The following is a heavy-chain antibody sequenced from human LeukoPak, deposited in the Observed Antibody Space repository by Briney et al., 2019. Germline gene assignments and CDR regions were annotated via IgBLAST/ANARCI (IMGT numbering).Heavy chain of an antibody. CDR1: GYSISSGYY. CDR2: IYHSGST. V-gene: IGHV4-38-2*02. D-gene: IGHD2-15*01. CDR3: ARFLGYCSGGSCYPSWFGP. J-gene: IGHJ5*02. Sequence: SETLSLTCTVSGYSISSGYYWGWIRQPPGKGLEWIGSIYHSGSTYYNPSLKSRVTISVDTSKNQFSLKLSSVTAADTAVYYCARFLGYCSGGSCYPSWFGPWGQGTLVTVSS.